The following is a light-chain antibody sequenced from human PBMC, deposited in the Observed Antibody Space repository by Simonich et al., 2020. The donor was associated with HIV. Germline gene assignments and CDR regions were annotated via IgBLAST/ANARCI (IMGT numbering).Light chain of an antibody. CDR1: QSISSW. J-gene: IGKJ4*01. Sequence: DIQMTQSPSTLSASVGDRVTITCRASQSISSWLAWYQQKPGKATKLLIYKAASLESGVPARFSGSGSGTEFTLTIRSLQTDDFATYYCQQYNSYSPTLTFGGGTKVEIK. CDR3: QQYNSYSPTLT. V-gene: IGKV1-5*03. CDR2: KAA.